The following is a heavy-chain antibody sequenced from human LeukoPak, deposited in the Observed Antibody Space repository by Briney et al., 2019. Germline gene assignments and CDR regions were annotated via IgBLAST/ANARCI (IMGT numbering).Heavy chain of an antibody. Sequence: PSETLSLTCTVSGGSISGDSYYWGWIRQPPGKGLEWIGSIYYSGSTYYNPSLKSRVTISVDTSKNQFSLKLSSVTAADTAVYYCARHEWASSWYKRGYFDYWGQGTLVTVSS. CDR1: GGSISGDSYY. D-gene: IGHD6-13*01. CDR3: ARHEWASSWYKRGYFDY. V-gene: IGHV4-39*01. CDR2: IYYSGST. J-gene: IGHJ4*02.